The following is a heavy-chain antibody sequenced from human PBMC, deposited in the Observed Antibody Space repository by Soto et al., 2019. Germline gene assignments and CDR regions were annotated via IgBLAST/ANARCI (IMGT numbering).Heavy chain of an antibody. Sequence: GGSLRLSCAASGFTFSSYAMTWVRQAPGKGLEWVSAISGSGGTTYYADSVKGRFTISKDNSKNTLYLEMNSLRGEDTAVYYCAKGPRYYSSGSYQDYYGMDVWGQGTTVTVSS. D-gene: IGHD3-10*01. CDR3: AKGPRYYSSGSYQDYYGMDV. V-gene: IGHV3-23*01. J-gene: IGHJ6*02. CDR2: ISGSGGTT. CDR1: GFTFSSYA.